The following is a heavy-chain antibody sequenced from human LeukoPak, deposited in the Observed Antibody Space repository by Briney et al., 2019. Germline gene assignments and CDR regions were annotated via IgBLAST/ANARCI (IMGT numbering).Heavy chain of an antibody. CDR3: AKIRRLDYYYYYMDV. CDR1: GFTFSSYA. Sequence: GGSLRLSCAASGFTFSSYAMSWVSQAPGKGLEWVSAISGSGGSTYYADSVKGRFTISRDNSKNTLYLQMNSLRAEDTAVYYRAKIRRLDYYYYYMDVWGKGTTVTVSS. J-gene: IGHJ6*03. CDR2: ISGSGGST. V-gene: IGHV3-23*01.